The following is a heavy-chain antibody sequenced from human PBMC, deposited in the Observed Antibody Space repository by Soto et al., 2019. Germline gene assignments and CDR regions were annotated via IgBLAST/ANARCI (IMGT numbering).Heavy chain of an antibody. D-gene: IGHD3-3*01. J-gene: IGHJ3*02. V-gene: IGHV1-18*01. CDR1: GYTFTSYG. CDR2: ISAYNGNT. Sequence: ASVKVSCKASGYTFTSYGISWVRQAPGQGLEWMGWISAYNGNTNYAQKLQGRVTMTTDTSTSTAYMELRSLRSDDTAVYYFARLGRSYDFWSGYQDDAFDIWGQGTMVTVSS. CDR3: ARLGRSYDFWSGYQDDAFDI.